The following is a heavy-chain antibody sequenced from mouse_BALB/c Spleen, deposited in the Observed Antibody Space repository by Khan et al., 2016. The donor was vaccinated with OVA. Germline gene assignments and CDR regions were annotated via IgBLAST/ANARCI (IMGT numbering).Heavy chain of an antibody. CDR1: GYTFTSYW. CDR2: INPCTGYS. V-gene: IGHV1-7*01. J-gene: IGHJ3*01. D-gene: IGHD1-1*01. Sequence: QVQLKESGAELVKPGASVKMSCKASGYTFTSYWMHWVKQRPGQGLEWIGYINPCTGYSKYNQKFKDKATLTADKSSSTAYMQLSSLTSEDSAVYSYANHGSSSARFAYWGQGTLVTVSA. CDR3: ANHGSSSARFAY.